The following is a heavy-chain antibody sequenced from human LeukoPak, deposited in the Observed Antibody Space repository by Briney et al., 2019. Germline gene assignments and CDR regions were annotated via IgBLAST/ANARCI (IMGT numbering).Heavy chain of an antibody. CDR1: GFTFSSYA. D-gene: IGHD1-20*01. CDR3: XXXXXXWNPQYYFDY. Sequence: GGSLRLSCAASGFTFSSYAMSWVRQAPGKGLEWVSAISGSGGSTYYADSVKGRFTISRDNSKNTLYLQMNSLRAEDTAVYYXXXXXXXWNPQYYFDYWGQGTLVTVSS. CDR2: ISGSGGST. J-gene: IGHJ4*02. V-gene: IGHV3-23*01.